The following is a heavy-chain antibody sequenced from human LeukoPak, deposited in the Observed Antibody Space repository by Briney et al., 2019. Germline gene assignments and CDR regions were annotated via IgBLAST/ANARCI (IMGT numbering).Heavy chain of an antibody. V-gene: IGHV4-4*07. CDR3: ARGGDSRSPQPPLFDY. D-gene: IGHD7-27*01. J-gene: IGHJ4*02. Sequence: SETLSLTCTVSGGSISSYYWSWIRQPAGKGLEWIGRIYTSGSTNYNPSLKSRVTISVDTSKNQFSLKLRSVTAADTAVYYCARGGDSRSPQPPLFDYWGQGTLVTVSS. CDR1: GGSISSYY. CDR2: IYTSGST.